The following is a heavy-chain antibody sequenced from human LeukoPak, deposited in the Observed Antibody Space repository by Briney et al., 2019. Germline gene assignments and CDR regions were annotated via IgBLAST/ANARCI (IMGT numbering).Heavy chain of an antibody. CDR3: ARQPMPRSTFDY. Sequence: SVKVSCKASGGIFISYAISWVRQAPGQGLEWMGGIIPIFGTANYAQKFQGRVTITADDSTSTAYMELSSLRSEDTAVYYCARQPMPRSTFDYSGQGTLVTVSS. J-gene: IGHJ4*02. D-gene: IGHD1-1*01. CDR2: IIPIFGTA. CDR1: GGIFISYA. V-gene: IGHV1-69*13.